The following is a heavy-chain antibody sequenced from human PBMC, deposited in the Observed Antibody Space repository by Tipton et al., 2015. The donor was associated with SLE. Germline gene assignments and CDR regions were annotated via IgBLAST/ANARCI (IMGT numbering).Heavy chain of an antibody. J-gene: IGHJ6*03. Sequence: TLSLTCTVSGGSINSGRYYWRWIRQPPGKGLEWIGYINYSGSTNYNPSLKSRVTISVDTSKNQFSLKLSSVTAADTAVYYCARVPFYYYYYMDVWGKGTTVTVSS. CDR1: GGSINSGRYY. CDR3: ARVPFYYYYYMDV. CDR2: INYSGST. V-gene: IGHV4-61*01.